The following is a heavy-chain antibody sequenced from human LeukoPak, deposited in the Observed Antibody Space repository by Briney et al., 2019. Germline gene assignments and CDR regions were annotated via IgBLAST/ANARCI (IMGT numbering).Heavy chain of an antibody. D-gene: IGHD6-13*01. V-gene: IGHV3-48*03. CDR3: ARQYSSSWSGFDP. CDR1: GFTFSSYE. Sequence: GGSLRLSCAASGFTFSSYEMNRVRQAPGKGLEWLSYISSSGSTIYYADSVKGRFTISRDNAKNSLYLQMNSLRAEDTAVYYCARQYSSSWSGFDPWGQGTLVTVSS. J-gene: IGHJ5*02. CDR2: ISSSGSTI.